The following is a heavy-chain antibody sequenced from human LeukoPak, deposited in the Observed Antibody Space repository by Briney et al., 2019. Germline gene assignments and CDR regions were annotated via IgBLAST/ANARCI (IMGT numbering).Heavy chain of an antibody. Sequence: GGSLRLSCVGSGFTFSSYAMSWIRQAPGKGLEWVSAISGSGGSTYYADSVKGRFTISRDNSKNTLYLQMNSLRAEDTAVYYCATNKLTGNNLYYFDYWGQGTLVTVSS. V-gene: IGHV3-23*01. D-gene: IGHD1-14*01. CDR2: ISGSGGST. J-gene: IGHJ4*02. CDR3: ATNKLTGNNLYYFDY. CDR1: GFTFSSYA.